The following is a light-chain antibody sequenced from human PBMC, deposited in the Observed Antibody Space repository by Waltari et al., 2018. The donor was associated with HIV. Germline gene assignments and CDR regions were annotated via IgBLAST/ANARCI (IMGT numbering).Light chain of an antibody. CDR1: QTVSTN. J-gene: IGKJ1*01. Sequence: EIALTHSAATLSVSPGERATLSRRASQTVSTNLAWYQQKPGQAPRVLIYDASTRATGTPARFSGSGSGTEFTLTISSLQSEDFAVYFCQQYNDWPTTFGQGTKVEIK. V-gene: IGKV3-15*01. CDR3: QQYNDWPTT. CDR2: DAS.